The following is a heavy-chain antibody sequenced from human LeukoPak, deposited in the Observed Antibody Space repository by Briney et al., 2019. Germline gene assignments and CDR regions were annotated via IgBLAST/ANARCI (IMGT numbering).Heavy chain of an antibody. CDR3: ARHFHPAESTGGYFDL. D-gene: IGHD1-14*01. V-gene: IGHV5-51*01. CDR2: TFAGYSYT. Sequence: GESLKISCQSSGYNFTPYWIVWVRQKPGKGLEWMEITFAGYSYTIYSPSFQGQVIISVDKSISTAYLQWSSLKASDTAMYYCARHFHPAESTGGYFDLWGRGTLVTVSA. J-gene: IGHJ2*01. CDR1: GYNFTPYW.